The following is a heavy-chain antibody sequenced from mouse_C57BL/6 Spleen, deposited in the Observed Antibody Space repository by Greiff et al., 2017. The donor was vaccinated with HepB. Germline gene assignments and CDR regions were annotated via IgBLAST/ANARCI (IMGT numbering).Heavy chain of an antibody. CDR2: IDPNSGGT. Sequence: QVQLQQPGAELVKPGASVKLSCKASGYTFTSYWMHWVKQRPGRGLEWIGRIDPNSGGTKYNEKFKSKATLTVDKPSSTAYMQLSSLTSDDSAVYYCARGFYYGSSFYAMDYWGQGTSVTVSS. J-gene: IGHJ4*01. D-gene: IGHD1-1*01. V-gene: IGHV1-72*01. CDR3: ARGFYYGSSFYAMDY. CDR1: GYTFTSYW.